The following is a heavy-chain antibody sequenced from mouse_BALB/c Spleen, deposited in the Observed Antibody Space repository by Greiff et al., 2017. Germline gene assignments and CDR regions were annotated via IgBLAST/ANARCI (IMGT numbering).Heavy chain of an antibody. Sequence: EVHLVESGGGLVKPGGSLKLSCAASGFTFSGYAMSWVRQSPEKRLEWVAEISSGGSYTYYPDTVTGRFTISRDNAKNTLYLEMSSLRSEDTAMYYCARGKPWDYWGQGTTLTVSS. V-gene: IGHV5-9-4*01. J-gene: IGHJ2*01. CDR2: ISSGGSYT. CDR3: ARGKPWDY. CDR1: GFTFSGYA.